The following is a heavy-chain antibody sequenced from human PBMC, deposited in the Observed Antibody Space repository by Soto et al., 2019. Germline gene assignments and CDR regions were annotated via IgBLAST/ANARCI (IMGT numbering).Heavy chain of an antibody. V-gene: IGHV3-30*18. CDR1: GFTFSSYG. CDR2: ISYDGSNK. CDR3: AKDFVAAMVDGYYGMDV. J-gene: IGHJ6*02. Sequence: ESVGGVVQPGRYLRLSCAASGFTFSSYGMHWVRQAPGKGLEWVAIISYDGSNKYYADSVKGRFTISRDNSKNTLYLQMNSLRAEDTDVYYCAKDFVAAMVDGYYGMDVWGQGTTVTVAS. D-gene: IGHD5-18*01.